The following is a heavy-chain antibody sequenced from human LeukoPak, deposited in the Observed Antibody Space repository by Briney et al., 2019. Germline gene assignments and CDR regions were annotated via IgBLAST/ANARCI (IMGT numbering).Heavy chain of an antibody. J-gene: IGHJ4*02. V-gene: IGHV3-48*03. CDR1: GFTFSDYA. CDR2: ISSRGSKK. D-gene: IGHD2-15*01. Sequence: GGSLRLSCAASGFTFSDYAMNWVRQAPGKGLEWLSYISSRGSKKYYADSVTGRFTISRDNAKNSMYLQLNILRADDKAIYDCARWPRVLTEFCSWGICAPTCEVWGEGARVTVS. CDR3: ARWPRVLTEFCSWGICAPTCEV.